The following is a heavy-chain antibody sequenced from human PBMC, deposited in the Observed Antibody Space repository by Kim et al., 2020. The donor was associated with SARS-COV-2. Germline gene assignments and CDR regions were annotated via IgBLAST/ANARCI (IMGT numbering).Heavy chain of an antibody. D-gene: IGHD6-13*01. J-gene: IGHJ5*02. Sequence: GGSLRLSCAASGFTFSSYAMSWVRQAPSKGLEFVSAISGSGGSTYYADSVQGRFTISRDNSNHTLSDLMSSLRAKYTAVYYWAQYLCSGRYLGPNWFEP. V-gene: IGHV3-23*01. CDR1: GFTFSSYA. CDR2: ISGSGGST. CDR3: AQYLCSGRYLGPNWFEP.